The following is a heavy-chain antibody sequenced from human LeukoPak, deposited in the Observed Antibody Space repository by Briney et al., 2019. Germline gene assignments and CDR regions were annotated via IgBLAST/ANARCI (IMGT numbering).Heavy chain of an antibody. CDR3: ARSYCSSTSCYPLDY. V-gene: IGHV5-51*01. J-gene: IGHJ4*02. CDR2: IYPGDSDT. Sequence: GESLKISCKGSGYSFTSYWIGWVRQMPGKGLEWMGIIYPGDSDTRYSPSFQGQVTISADKSLSTAYLQWSSLKASDTAMYYCARSYCSSTSCYPLDYWGQGTLVTVSS. D-gene: IGHD2-2*01. CDR1: GYSFTSYW.